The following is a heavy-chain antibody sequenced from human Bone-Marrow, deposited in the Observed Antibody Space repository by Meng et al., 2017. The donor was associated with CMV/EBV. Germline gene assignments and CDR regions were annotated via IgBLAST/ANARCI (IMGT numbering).Heavy chain of an antibody. CDR2: IKQDGSEK. Sequence: GGSLRLSCAASGFTFSSYWMSWVRQAPGKGLEWVANIKQDGSEKYYVDSVKGRFTISRDNAKNSLHLQMNSLRAEDTAVYYCARERQDVVVPAAIDYWGQGTLVTVSS. D-gene: IGHD2-2*01. J-gene: IGHJ4*02. CDR3: ARERQDVVVPAAIDY. CDR1: GFTFSSYW. V-gene: IGHV3-7*01.